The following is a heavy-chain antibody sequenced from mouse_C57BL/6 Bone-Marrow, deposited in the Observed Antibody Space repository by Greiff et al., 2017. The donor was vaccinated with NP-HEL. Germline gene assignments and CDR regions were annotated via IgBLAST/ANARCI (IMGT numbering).Heavy chain of an antibody. CDR3: AFPHYYGSSFWDFDV. V-gene: IGHV1-81*01. J-gene: IGHJ1*03. D-gene: IGHD1-1*01. CDR1: GYTFTSYG. CDR2: IYPRSGNT. Sequence: VQLQQSGAELARPGASVKLSCTASGYTFTSYGISWVKQRTGQGLEWIGEIYPRSGNTYYNEKFKGKATLTADKSSSTAYMELRSLTSEDSAVYFGAFPHYYGSSFWDFDVWGTGTAVTVSS.